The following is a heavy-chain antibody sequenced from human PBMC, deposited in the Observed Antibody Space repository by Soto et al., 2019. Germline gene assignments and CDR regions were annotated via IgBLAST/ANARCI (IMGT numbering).Heavy chain of an antibody. Sequence: ASVKVSCKASGYTFTSYYMHWVRQAPGQGLEWMRIINPSGGSTSYAQKFQGRVTMTRDTSTSTVYMELSSLRSEDTVLYYCARDLYDSSGPGPFDIWGQGTMVTVSS. J-gene: IGHJ3*02. CDR1: GYTFTSYY. CDR3: ARDLYDSSGPGPFDI. CDR2: INPSGGST. D-gene: IGHD3-22*01. V-gene: IGHV1-46*01.